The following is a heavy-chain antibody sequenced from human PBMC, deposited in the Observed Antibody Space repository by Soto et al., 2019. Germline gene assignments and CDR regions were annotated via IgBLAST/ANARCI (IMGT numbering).Heavy chain of an antibody. J-gene: IGHJ5*02. CDR3: TERHEGWGPFHP. V-gene: IGHV3-23*01. CDR1: GFTFSDSH. Sequence: EVQLLESGGGLLQPGGSLRLSCAASGFTFSDSHMSWVRQAPGKGLEWVSSISYSDGAATYYIDSVKGRCSISRDNSRNTLYLQMDSLRAEDTAVYYCTERHEGWGPFHPWGQGTLVIVSS. D-gene: IGHD1-26*01. CDR2: ISYSDGAAT.